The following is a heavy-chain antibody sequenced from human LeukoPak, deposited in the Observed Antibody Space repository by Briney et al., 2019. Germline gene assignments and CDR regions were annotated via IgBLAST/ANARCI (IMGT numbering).Heavy chain of an antibody. Sequence: SETLSLTCAVSGGSISSGGYSWSWIRQPPGKGLEWIGYIYHSGSTYYNPSLKSRVTISVDRSKNQFSLKLSSVTAADTAVHYCARPYSGSYYAFDIWGQGTMVTVSS. CDR3: ARPYSGSYYAFDI. CDR2: IYHSGST. D-gene: IGHD1-26*01. V-gene: IGHV4-30-2*01. CDR1: GGSISSGGYS. J-gene: IGHJ3*02.